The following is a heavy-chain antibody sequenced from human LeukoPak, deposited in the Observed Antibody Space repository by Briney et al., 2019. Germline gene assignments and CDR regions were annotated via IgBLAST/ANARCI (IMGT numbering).Heavy chain of an antibody. J-gene: IGHJ4*02. CDR1: GFTFSSYS. CDR2: ISSSSSSYI. CDR3: ARDRHDSSSWYRMYDY. Sequence: PGESLRLSCAASGFTFSSYSMNWVRQAPGKGLEWVSSISSSSSSYIYYADSVKGRFTISRDNAKNSLYLQMNSLRAEDTAVYYCARDRHDSSSWYRMYDYWGQGTLVTVSS. D-gene: IGHD6-13*01. V-gene: IGHV3-21*01.